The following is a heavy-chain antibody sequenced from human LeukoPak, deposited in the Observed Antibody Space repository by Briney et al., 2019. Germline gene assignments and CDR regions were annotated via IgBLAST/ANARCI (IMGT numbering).Heavy chain of an antibody. Sequence: PGGSLRLSCAASGFTFSSYAMSWVRQAPGKGLEWVSAISGSGGSTYYADSVKGRFTISTDNSKNTLYLQMNSLRAEDTAVYYCAKDRYCSSTSCSNDYWGQGTLVTVSS. CDR3: AKDRYCSSTSCSNDY. D-gene: IGHD2-2*01. CDR1: GFTFSSYA. V-gene: IGHV3-23*01. J-gene: IGHJ4*02. CDR2: ISGSGGST.